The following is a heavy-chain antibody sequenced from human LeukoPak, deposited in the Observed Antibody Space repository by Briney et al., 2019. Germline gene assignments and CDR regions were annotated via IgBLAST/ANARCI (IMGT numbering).Heavy chain of an antibody. CDR1: GGSISSYH. Sequence: PSETLSLTCTVSGGSISSYHWSWIRQPPGKGLEWIGYIYYSGSTNYNPSLKSRVTISVDTSKNQFSLKLSSVTAADTAVYYCARRMTKPGAFDIWGQGTMVTVSS. J-gene: IGHJ3*02. CDR2: IYYSGST. CDR3: ARRMTKPGAFDI. V-gene: IGHV4-59*08. D-gene: IGHD1-14*01.